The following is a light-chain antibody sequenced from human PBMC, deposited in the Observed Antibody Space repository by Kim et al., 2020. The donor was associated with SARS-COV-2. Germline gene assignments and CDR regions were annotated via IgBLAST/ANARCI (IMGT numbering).Light chain of an antibody. CDR2: KAT. CDR1: QSISTL. CDR3: QQYSTYYT. J-gene: IGKJ2*01. V-gene: IGKV1-5*03. Sequence: LPSSVGDRVTITCRASQSISTLLAWYQQKPGEAPKLLIYKATSLESGVPSRFSGSGAGTEFTLTISSLQPDDFATYYCQQYSTYYTFGQGTKLEI.